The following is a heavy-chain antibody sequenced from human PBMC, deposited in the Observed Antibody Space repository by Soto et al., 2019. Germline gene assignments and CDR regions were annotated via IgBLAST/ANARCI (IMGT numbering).Heavy chain of an antibody. D-gene: IGHD2-15*01. CDR2: ISYDGTDK. V-gene: IGHV3-30*18. J-gene: IGHJ6*02. CDR3: AKDIISGSSYYFYGMDA. CDR1: GFTFSSYG. Sequence: GGSLRLSCAASGFTFSSYGIHWVRQAPGKGLEWVAVISYDGTDKYYADSVKGRFTISRDNSKDTVYLQINSLRAEDTAVYHCAKDIISGSSYYFYGMDAWGQGTTVTVSS.